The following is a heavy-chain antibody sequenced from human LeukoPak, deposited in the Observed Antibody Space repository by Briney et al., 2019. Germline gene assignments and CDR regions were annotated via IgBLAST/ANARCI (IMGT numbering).Heavy chain of an antibody. CDR3: ASLFLEYYHDSSGYYFFDY. J-gene: IGHJ4*02. V-gene: IGHV1-2*02. CDR2: INPNSGGT. D-gene: IGHD3-22*01. Sequence: ASVKVSCKASGYTFTGYYMHWVRQAPGQGLEWMGWINPNSGGTNYAQKFQGRVTMTRDTSISTAYMELSRLRSDDTAVYYCASLFLEYYHDSSGYYFFDYWGQGTLVTVSS. CDR1: GYTFTGYY.